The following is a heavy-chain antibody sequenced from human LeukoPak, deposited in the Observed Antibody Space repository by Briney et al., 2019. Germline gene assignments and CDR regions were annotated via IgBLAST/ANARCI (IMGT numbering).Heavy chain of an antibody. CDR3: ARDKRYCTSGRCWGVQFGP. CDR2: IYRGGDT. Sequence: GGSLRLSCVASGFTVSTNYMSWVRQAPGKGPEWISIIYRGGDTYYVDSVKGRFTISRDNSKNTLYLQMNAVRAEDTAVYYCARDKRYCTSGRCWGVQFGPWGQGTLVTVSS. J-gene: IGHJ5*02. CDR1: GFTVSTNY. D-gene: IGHD2-8*01. V-gene: IGHV3-66*01.